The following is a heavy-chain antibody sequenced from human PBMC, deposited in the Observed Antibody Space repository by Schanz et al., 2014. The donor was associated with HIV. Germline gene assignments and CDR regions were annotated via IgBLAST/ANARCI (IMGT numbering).Heavy chain of an antibody. D-gene: IGHD3-22*01. CDR1: GFIFSDYY. CDR3: AGGMIVDYGMDV. CDR2: ISSSGSPR. J-gene: IGHJ6*02. V-gene: IGHV3-11*01. Sequence: QVQLVESGGGLVKPGGSLRLSCAVSGFIFSDYYMSWIRQAPGKGLEWVSYISSSGSPRYYADSVKGRFTISRDNAKNSMYLQMNGLGAEDTAVYYCAGGMIVDYGMDVWGQGTTVTVSS.